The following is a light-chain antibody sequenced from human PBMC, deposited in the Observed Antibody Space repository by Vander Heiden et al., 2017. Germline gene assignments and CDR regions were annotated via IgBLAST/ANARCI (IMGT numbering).Light chain of an antibody. J-gene: IGLJ3*02. CDR3: QAWNSSTAV. V-gene: IGLV3-1*01. CDR2: QDS. Sequence: SPELTLPPSVSVSPGQTASSTCSGDKLGDKYASWYQQKPGQSPVLVIYQDSERPSGIPERFSGSNSGNTATLTISGTHAMDEAAYYCQAWNSSTAVFGGGTKLSVL. CDR1: KLGDKY.